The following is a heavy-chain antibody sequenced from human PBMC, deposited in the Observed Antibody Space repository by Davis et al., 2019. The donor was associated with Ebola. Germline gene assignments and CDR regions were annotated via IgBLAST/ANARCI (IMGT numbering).Heavy chain of an antibody. V-gene: IGHV4-34*01. J-gene: IGHJ5*01. CDR3: ARTTKTNIEASGLGFNSFDS. CDR2: TGHSGYT. Sequence: MPGGSLRLSCAVYGDSVSDYFWSWIRQPPGKGLEWIGETGHSGYTNYSPSLMSRVTMSVDSSKNQFSLKLHSVTAAATAVYYCARTTKTNIEASGLGFNSFDSWGQGALVSVSS. CDR1: GDSVSDYF. D-gene: IGHD4-17*01.